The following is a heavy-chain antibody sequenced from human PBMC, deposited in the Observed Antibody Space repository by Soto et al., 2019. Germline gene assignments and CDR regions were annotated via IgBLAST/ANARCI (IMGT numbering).Heavy chain of an antibody. Sequence: GASVKVSCKASGYTFTSYGISCVRQAPGQGLEWMGWISAYNGNTNYAQKLQGRVTMTTDTSTSTAYMELRSLRSDDTAVYYCARVLRFLEWLLGFDPWGQGTLVTVSS. V-gene: IGHV1-18*01. D-gene: IGHD3-3*01. CDR3: ARVLRFLEWLLGFDP. CDR1: GYTFTSYG. CDR2: ISAYNGNT. J-gene: IGHJ5*02.